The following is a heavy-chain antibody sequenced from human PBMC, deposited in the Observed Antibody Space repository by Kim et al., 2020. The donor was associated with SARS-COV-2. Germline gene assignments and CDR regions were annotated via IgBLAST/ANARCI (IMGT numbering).Heavy chain of an antibody. V-gene: IGHV4-34*01. Sequence: SETLSLTCGVYGGSFAKYYWTWIRQPPGKGLEWIGDINQNGHTNYNPSLKSRVTISLDTSKNQFALTLTSVTAADTAVYFCARGPTTVVMNGHDGYDIWGQGTMVTVSS. D-gene: IGHD4-4*01. CDR3: ARGPTTVVMNGHDGYDI. CDR1: GGSFAKYY. CDR2: INQNGHT. J-gene: IGHJ3*02.